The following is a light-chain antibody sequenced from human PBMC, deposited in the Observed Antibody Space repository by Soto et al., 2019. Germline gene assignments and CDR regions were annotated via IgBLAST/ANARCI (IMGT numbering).Light chain of an antibody. V-gene: IGLV2-8*01. CDR2: EIN. CDR1: SSDVGAYDY. J-gene: IGLJ1*01. Sequence: QSVLTQPPSASGSPGQSVTISCTGTSSDVGAYDYVSWYQQHPGKAPKLMIYEINKRPSGVPDRFSGSKSGKTASLTVSGLQAEDEADYYCSSFAGSNNFPYVFGTGTKLTVL. CDR3: SSFAGSNNFPYV.